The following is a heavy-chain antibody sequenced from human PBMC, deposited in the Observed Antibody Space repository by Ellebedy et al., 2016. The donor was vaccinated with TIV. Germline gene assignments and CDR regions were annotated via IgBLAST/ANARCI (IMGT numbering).Heavy chain of an antibody. CDR1: GFSVSSSY. V-gene: IGHV3-53*01. J-gene: IGHJ3*02. CDR2: IYRGGDI. CDR3: AKEEGFYGSGRGAFNI. Sequence: GESLKISXAVSGFSVSSSYMNWVRQAPGKGLDWVSIIYRGGDIDYADSVKGRFTTSRDNSKNTLHLQMDSLRVEDMAVYYCAKEEGFYGSGRGAFNIWGQGTTVTVSS. D-gene: IGHD3-10*01.